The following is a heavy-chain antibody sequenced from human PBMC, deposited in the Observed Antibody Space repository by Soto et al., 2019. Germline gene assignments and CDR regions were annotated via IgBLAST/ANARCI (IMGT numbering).Heavy chain of an antibody. Sequence: QVQLQQSGPGLVQPSQTLSLTCAISGDSVSSTSAAWSWIRQSPSRGLEWLGRTYYRSKWYSDYAVSVKSRITINPDTSKNQFSLQLNSVAPEDTAVYYCARGSYYSGWVWGQGTLVTVSS. CDR2: TYYRSKWYS. CDR3: ARGSYYSGWV. D-gene: IGHD6-19*01. V-gene: IGHV6-1*01. J-gene: IGHJ4*02. CDR1: GDSVSSTSAA.